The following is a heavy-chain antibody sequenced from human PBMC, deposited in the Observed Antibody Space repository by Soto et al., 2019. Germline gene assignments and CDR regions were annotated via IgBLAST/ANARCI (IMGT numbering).Heavy chain of an antibody. CDR3: ARVPHSDKYYDFWSGYYLEKNFDY. Sequence: PGGSMRLSSAASGFTFSSYAMSWVRQDPGKGLEWVSAISGSGGSTYYADSVKGRFTISRDNSKNTLYLQMNSLRAEDTAVYYCARVPHSDKYYDFWSGYYLEKNFDYWGQGTLVTVSS. CDR1: GFTFSSYA. V-gene: IGHV3-23*01. J-gene: IGHJ4*02. CDR2: ISGSGGST. D-gene: IGHD3-3*01.